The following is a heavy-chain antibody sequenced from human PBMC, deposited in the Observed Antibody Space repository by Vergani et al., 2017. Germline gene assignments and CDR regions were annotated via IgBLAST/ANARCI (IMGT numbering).Heavy chain of an antibody. CDR2: ISGGGGST. CDR3: AKGVYVAVAGRPYYYYYGMDV. J-gene: IGHJ6*02. CDR1: GFTFSSYA. Sequence: EVQLLESGGGLVQPGGSLRLSCAASGFTFSSYAMSWVRQAPGKGLEWVSAISGGGGSTYYADSVKGRFTISRDNSKNTLYLQMNSLRAEDTAVYYCAKGVYVAVAGRPYYYYYGMDVWGQGTTVTVSS. V-gene: IGHV3-23*01. D-gene: IGHD6-19*01.